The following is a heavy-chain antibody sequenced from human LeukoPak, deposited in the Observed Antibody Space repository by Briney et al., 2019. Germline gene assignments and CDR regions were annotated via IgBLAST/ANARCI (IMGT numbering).Heavy chain of an antibody. D-gene: IGHD6-19*01. CDR3: ARDGYEQWLSNWFDP. Sequence: ASVKVSCKASGYSFTAFYIHWVRQAPGRGLEWMGWIHPRSGDTTYAQKFQGRVTMTRDTSISTAYMELSRLRSDDTAVYYCARDGYEQWLSNWFDPWGQGTLVTVSS. CDR2: IHPRSGDT. V-gene: IGHV1-2*02. J-gene: IGHJ5*02. CDR1: GYSFTAFY.